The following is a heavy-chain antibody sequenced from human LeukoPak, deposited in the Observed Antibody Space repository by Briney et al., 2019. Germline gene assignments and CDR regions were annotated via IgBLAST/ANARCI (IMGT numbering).Heavy chain of an antibody. V-gene: IGHV3-20*04. Sequence: GGSLRLSCAASGFTFDDYGMSWVRQAPGKGLEWVSGINWNGGSTGYADSVKGRFTISRDNAKNSLYLQMNSLRAEDTALYYCARVTVGYSSSWYSLRGGYFDYWGQGTLVTVSS. D-gene: IGHD6-13*01. CDR3: ARVTVGYSSSWYSLRGGYFDY. CDR1: GFTFDDYG. J-gene: IGHJ4*02. CDR2: INWNGGST.